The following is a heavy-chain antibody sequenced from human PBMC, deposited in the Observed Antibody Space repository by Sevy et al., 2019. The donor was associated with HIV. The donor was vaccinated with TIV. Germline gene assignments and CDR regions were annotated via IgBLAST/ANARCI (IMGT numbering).Heavy chain of an antibody. CDR3: ARSLIAVAGSYGMDI. V-gene: IGHV3-30*04. Sequence: GGSLRLSCAASAFTFSNSAMHWVRQAPGKGLEWVALISSDGGSDYYADSVKGRFTISRDNSKNTLYLQMNSLRPEDTAVHYCARSLIAVAGSYGMDIWGQGTTVTVSS. CDR2: ISSDGGSD. CDR1: AFTFSNSA. D-gene: IGHD6-19*01. J-gene: IGHJ6*02.